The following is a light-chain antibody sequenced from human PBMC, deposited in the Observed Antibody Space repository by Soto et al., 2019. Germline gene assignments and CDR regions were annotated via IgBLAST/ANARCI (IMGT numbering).Light chain of an antibody. CDR2: DAS. Sequence: DIQMTQSPSALSASVGYIVTITCQASQDISDVLNWYQQKPGKAPQALIYDASSLKSGVPSRFSGNGSGTEFTLTISSLQPDDFATYYCQQYNTYSTFGQGTRLEIK. J-gene: IGKJ5*01. CDR1: QDISDV. V-gene: IGKV1-5*01. CDR3: QQYNTYST.